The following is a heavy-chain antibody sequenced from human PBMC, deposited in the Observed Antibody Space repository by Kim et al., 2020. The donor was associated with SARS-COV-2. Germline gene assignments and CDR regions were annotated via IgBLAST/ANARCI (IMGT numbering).Heavy chain of an antibody. CDR1: GFTFSSYG. V-gene: IGHV3-30*18. D-gene: IGHD1-26*01. CDR3: AKAYSGSYFAFWDKSYYYYGMDV. J-gene: IGHJ6*02. CDR2: ISYDGSNK. Sequence: GGSLRLSCAASGFTFSSYGMHWVRQAPGKGLEWVAVISYDGSNKYYADSVKGRFTISRDNSKNTLYLQMNSLRAEDTAVYYCAKAYSGSYFAFWDKSYYYYGMDVWGQGTTVTVSS.